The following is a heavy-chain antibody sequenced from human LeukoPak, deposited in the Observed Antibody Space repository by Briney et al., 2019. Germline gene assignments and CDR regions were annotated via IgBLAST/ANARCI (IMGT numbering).Heavy chain of an antibody. CDR1: GGSFSSYA. CDR2: IITIFGTA. V-gene: IGHV1-69*05. D-gene: IGHD2-2*01. Sequence: SVKVSCKASGGSFSSYAISWVRQAPGQGLEWMGGIITIFGTANYAQKFQGRVTITTDESTSTAYMELSSLRSEDTAVYYCAKAAARSHDAFDIWGQGTMVTVSS. CDR3: AKAAARSHDAFDI. J-gene: IGHJ3*02.